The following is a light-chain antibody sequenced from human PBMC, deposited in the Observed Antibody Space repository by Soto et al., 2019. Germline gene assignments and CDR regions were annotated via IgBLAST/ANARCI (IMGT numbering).Light chain of an antibody. J-gene: IGKJ2*01. Sequence: DIVMTQSPDSLAGSLGERATINCKSSETVLHSSNKKNYLAWFQLKSGQPPKMLFYWASIRESGIPDRFRASGSGTDFTLTITGLQPEDVAVYYCQQYYSIPYTFGQGTTVEF. CDR3: QQYYSIPYT. CDR1: ETVLHSSNKKNY. CDR2: WAS. V-gene: IGKV4-1*01.